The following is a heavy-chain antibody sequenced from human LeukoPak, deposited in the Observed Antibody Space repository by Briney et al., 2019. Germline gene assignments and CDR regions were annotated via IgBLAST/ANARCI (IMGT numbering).Heavy chain of an antibody. CDR1: GYTFTGYY. D-gene: IGHD2-21*02. V-gene: IGHV1-2*02. CDR3: ARDSGYVVVTAAGDAFDI. Sequence: ASVKVSCKASGYTFTGYYMHWVRQAPGQGLEWMGWINPNSGGTNYAQKFQGRVTMTRDTSISTAYMELSRLRSEDTAVYYCARDSGYVVVTAAGDAFDIWGQGTMVTVSS. J-gene: IGHJ3*02. CDR2: INPNSGGT.